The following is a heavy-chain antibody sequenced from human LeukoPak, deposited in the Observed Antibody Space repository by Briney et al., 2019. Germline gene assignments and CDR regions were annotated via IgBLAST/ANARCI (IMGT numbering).Heavy chain of an antibody. CDR1: GFTLSSYG. D-gene: IGHD2-2*01. Sequence: PGRSLRLSCAASGFTLSSYGMHWVRQAPGKGLEWVAVIWYDGSNKYYADSVKGRFTISRDNSKNTLYLQMNSLRAEDTAVYYCARGVLGYCSSTSCYPFDYWGQGTLVTVSS. CDR3: ARGVLGYCSSTSCYPFDY. J-gene: IGHJ4*02. V-gene: IGHV3-33*01. CDR2: IWYDGSNK.